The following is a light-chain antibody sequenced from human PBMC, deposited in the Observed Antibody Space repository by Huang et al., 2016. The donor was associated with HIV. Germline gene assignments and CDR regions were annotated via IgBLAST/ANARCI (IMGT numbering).Light chain of an antibody. CDR3: QQYNSSPWT. CDR1: QSISSW. CDR2: DAA. Sequence: RVTITCRASQSISSWLAWYQQKPGKAPKLLIDDAASLESVVPSRFGGSGSGTEFTRTISRLHPDNFATYYCQQYNSSPWTFGQGTKVEIK. J-gene: IGKJ1*01. V-gene: IGKV1-5*01.